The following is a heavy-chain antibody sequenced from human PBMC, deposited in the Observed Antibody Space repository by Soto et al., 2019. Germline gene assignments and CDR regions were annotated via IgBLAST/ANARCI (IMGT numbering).Heavy chain of an antibody. CDR1: GFVFSDFQ. D-gene: IGHD3-16*01. CDR2: ITGTSAFT. Sequence: GGSLRLSCAASGFVFSDFQFNWVRQAPGGGLEWLSSITGTSAFTEYAESIEGRFTISRDNPNKLLFLHMDNLRPEDTAVYYCARDNLAFQGAFDLWGQGTLVTISS. V-gene: IGHV3-21*01. J-gene: IGHJ4*02. CDR3: ARDNLAFQGAFDL.